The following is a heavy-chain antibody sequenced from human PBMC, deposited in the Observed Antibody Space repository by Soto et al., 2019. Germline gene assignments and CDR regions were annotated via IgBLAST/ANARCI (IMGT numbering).Heavy chain of an antibody. D-gene: IGHD3-10*01. CDR3: ARGDRSGENYYYYYMDV. CDR1: GYTSTGYY. J-gene: IGHJ6*03. CDR2: INPNSGGT. Sequence: ASVKVSCKASGYTSTGYYMHWVRQAPGQGLEWMGWINPNSGGTNYAQKFQGWVTMTRDTSISTAYMELSRLRSDDTAVYYCARGDRSGENYYYYYMDVWGKGTTVTVSS. V-gene: IGHV1-2*04.